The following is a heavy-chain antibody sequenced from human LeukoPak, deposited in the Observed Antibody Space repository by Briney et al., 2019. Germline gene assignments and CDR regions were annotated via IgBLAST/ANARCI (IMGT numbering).Heavy chain of an antibody. CDR3: ARGPRKNGSGSYFPFDY. CDR2: INHSGST. CDR1: GGSFSGYY. Sequence: SETLSLTCAVYGGSFSGYYWSWIRQPPGKGLEWIGEINHSGSTNYNPSLKSRVTISVDTSKNQFSLKLSSVTAADTAVYYCARGPRKNGSGSYFPFDYWGQGTLVTVSS. D-gene: IGHD3-10*01. J-gene: IGHJ4*02. V-gene: IGHV4-34*01.